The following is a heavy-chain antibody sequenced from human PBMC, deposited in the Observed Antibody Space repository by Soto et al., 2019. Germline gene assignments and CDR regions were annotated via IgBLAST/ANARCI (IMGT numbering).Heavy chain of an antibody. V-gene: IGHV4-30-4*01. CDR2: IYYSGST. CDR3: ARASRYGNWFDP. D-gene: IGHD4-17*01. Sequence: SETLSLTCTVSGGSISIGDYYWRCMRQPPGKGLEWIGYIYYSGSTYYNPSLKSRVTISVDTSKNQFSLKLSSVTAADTAVYYCARASRYGNWFDPWGQGTLVTVSS. J-gene: IGHJ5*02. CDR1: GGSISIGDYY.